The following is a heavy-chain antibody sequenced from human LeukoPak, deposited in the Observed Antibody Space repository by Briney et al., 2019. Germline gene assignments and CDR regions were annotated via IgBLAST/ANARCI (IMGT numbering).Heavy chain of an antibody. CDR1: GFSFSSYG. V-gene: IGHV3-30*18. CDR2: ISYDGSNE. CDR3: AKDLGVGAYLLFDYITSGLDS. D-gene: IGHD2/OR15-2a*01. Sequence: GGSLRLSCAASGFSFSSYGMHWVRQAPGEGLEWVAVISYDGSNEYFADSVKGRFTVSRDNSKNTLYLQMNSLRPEDTAVYYCAKDLGVGAYLLFDYITSGLDSWGQGTLVTVSS. J-gene: IGHJ4*02.